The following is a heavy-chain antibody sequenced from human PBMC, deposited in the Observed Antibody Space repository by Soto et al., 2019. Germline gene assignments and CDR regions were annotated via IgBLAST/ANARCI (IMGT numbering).Heavy chain of an antibody. CDR2: ISSSSSYI. J-gene: IGHJ4*02. CDR1: GFTFSSYS. D-gene: IGHD5-12*01. Sequence: GGSLRLSCAASGFTFSSYSMNWVRQAPGKGLEWVSSISSSSSYIYYADSVKGRFTISRDNAKNSLYLQMNSLRAEDTAVYYCAVLPTRRDSGYVYFDYWGQGTQVTVSS. CDR3: AVLPTRRDSGYVYFDY. V-gene: IGHV3-21*01.